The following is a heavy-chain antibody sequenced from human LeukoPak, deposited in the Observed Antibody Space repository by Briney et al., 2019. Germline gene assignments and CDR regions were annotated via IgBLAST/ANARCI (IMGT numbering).Heavy chain of an antibody. V-gene: IGHV4-4*02. CDR3: ARTYGSGSYSGYYFDY. D-gene: IGHD3-10*01. J-gene: IGHJ4*02. Sequence: SETLSLTCAVSGGSISSSNWWSWVRQPPGKGLEWIGEIYHSGSTNYNPSLKSRVTISVDKSKNQFSLKLSSVTAADTAVYYCARTYGSGSYSGYYFDYWGQGTLVTVSS. CDR2: IYHSGST. CDR1: GGSISSSNW.